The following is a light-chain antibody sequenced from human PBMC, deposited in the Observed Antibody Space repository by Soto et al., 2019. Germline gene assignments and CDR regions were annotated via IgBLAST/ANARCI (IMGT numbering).Light chain of an antibody. V-gene: IGKV1-27*01. J-gene: IGKJ4*02. CDR2: AAS. Sequence: DIQMTQSPSSLSASLGDRVTITCRASQCISNYLAWYQQKPGKVPKLLIYAASTLQSGVPSRFSGTGSGTDFTLTISSLQPEDVATYYCQKYNSAALTFGGGTKVEIK. CDR1: QCISNY. CDR3: QKYNSAALT.